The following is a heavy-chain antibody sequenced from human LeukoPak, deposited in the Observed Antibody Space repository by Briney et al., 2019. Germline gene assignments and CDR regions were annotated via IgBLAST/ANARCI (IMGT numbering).Heavy chain of an antibody. CDR2: ISYAGSNK. V-gene: IGHV3-30-3*01. CDR3: ARDYSKRGNWEIQGDP. J-gene: IGHJ5*02. CDR1: GFTFSSYA. D-gene: IGHD7-27*01. Sequence: GGSLRLSCAPSGFTFSSYAMHWVRQAPGKGLEWVAVISYAGSNKFYADSVRGRVTISRDNSKNTLYLQMNSLRAEDTAVYYCARDYSKRGNWEIQGDPWGQGTLVTVSS.